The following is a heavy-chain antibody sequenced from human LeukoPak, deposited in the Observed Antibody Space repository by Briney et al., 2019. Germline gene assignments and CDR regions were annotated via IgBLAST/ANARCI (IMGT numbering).Heavy chain of an antibody. CDR3: AKDTPGGDYYDSSPLDY. CDR2: ISGSGGST. J-gene: IGHJ4*02. Sequence: PGGCLRLSCAASGFTFSSYAMSWVRQAPGKGLEWVSAISGSGGSTYSADSVKGRLTISRDNSKNTLYLQMNSLRAEDTAVYYCAKDTPGGDYYDSSPLDYWSQGTLVTVSS. CDR1: GFTFSSYA. D-gene: IGHD3-22*01. V-gene: IGHV3-23*01.